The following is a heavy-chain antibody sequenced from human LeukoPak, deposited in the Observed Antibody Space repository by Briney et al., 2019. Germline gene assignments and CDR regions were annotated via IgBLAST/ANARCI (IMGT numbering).Heavy chain of an antibody. V-gene: IGHV3-15*01. Sequence: PGGSLRLSCAASGFTFGNAWMSWVRQAPGMGLEFVGRIKSKTDDGTTGYAAPVKGRFTISRDDSKNTLFLQMNSLKTDDTAVYYFVAGYYYDSSGYYYWSYWGQGTLVTVSS. CDR2: IKSKTDDGTT. J-gene: IGHJ4*02. CDR1: GFTFGNAW. D-gene: IGHD3-22*01. CDR3: VAGYYYDSSGYYYWSY.